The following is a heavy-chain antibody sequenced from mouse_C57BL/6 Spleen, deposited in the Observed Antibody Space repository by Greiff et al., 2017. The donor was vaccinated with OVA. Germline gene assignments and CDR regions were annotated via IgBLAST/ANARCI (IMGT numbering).Heavy chain of an antibody. CDR1: GYTFTSYG. V-gene: IGHV1-81*01. CDR3: ARMATAGYFDV. CDR2: IYPRSGNT. J-gene: IGHJ1*03. D-gene: IGHD1-2*01. Sequence: QVQLQQSGAELARPGASVKLSCKASGYTFTSYGISWVKQRTGQGLEWIGEIYPRSGNTYYNEKFKGKATLTADKSSSTAYMELRSLTSEDSAVYFCARMATAGYFDVWGTGTTVTVSS.